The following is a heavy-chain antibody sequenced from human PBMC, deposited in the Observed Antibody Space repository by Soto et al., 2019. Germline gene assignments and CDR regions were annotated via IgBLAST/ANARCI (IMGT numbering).Heavy chain of an antibody. CDR1: GGSFSGYY. J-gene: IGHJ6*04. Sequence: PSDTLSLTCAVYGGSFSGYYWSWIRQPPGKGLEWIGEINHSGSTNYNPSLKSRVTISVDTSKNQFSLKLSSETAADTAVYYCAKGKGMDGWGAGTTATVYS. CDR3: AKGKGMDG. V-gene: IGHV4-34*01. CDR2: INHSGST.